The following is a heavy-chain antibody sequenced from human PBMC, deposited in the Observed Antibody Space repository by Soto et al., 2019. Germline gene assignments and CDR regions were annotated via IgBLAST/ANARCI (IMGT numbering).Heavy chain of an antibody. CDR1: GGTFSSYA. V-gene: IGHV1-69*01. D-gene: IGHD5-12*01. J-gene: IGHJ6*02. CDR3: ARGDRDGYESPAYYYYGMDV. CDR2: IIPIFGTA. Sequence: QVQLVQSGAEVKKPGSSVKVSCKASGGTFSSYAISWVRQAPGQGLEWMGGIIPIFGTANYAQKFQGRVTITADESTRTAYMVLISLRSEDTAVYYCARGDRDGYESPAYYYYGMDVWGQGTTVTVSS.